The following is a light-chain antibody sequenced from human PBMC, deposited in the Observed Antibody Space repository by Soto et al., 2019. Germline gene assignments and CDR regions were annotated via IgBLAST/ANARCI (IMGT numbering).Light chain of an antibody. J-gene: IGKJ4*02. CDR1: QSISSL. CDR3: QQYKNWPRT. V-gene: IGKV3-15*01. Sequence: EIVLTQSQATLSVSPGEGATLSCRASQSISSLLAWYQQKPGQPPRLLIYGASTRATDMPGRFSGSGSGTEFTLTISSLQSEDFAVYYCQQYKNWPRTFGRGTKVDI. CDR2: GAS.